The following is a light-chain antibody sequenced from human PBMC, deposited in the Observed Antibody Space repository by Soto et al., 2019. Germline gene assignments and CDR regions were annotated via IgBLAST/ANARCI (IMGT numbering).Light chain of an antibody. CDR1: SSDVGSYNF. CDR2: EDR. J-gene: IGLJ3*02. CDR3: CSYAGSSTWV. Sequence: QSALTQPASVSGSPGQSITISCTGTSSDVGSYNFVSWYQQHPGKAPKFMIYEDRKRPSGVSNRFSGSKSGNTASLTISGLQAEDEADYYCCSYAGSSTWVFGGGTKVTVL. V-gene: IGLV2-23*01.